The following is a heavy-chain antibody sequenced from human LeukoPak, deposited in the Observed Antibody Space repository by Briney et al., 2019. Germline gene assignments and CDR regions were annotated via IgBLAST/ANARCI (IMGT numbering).Heavy chain of an antibody. CDR2: ISSSNSYI. D-gene: IGHD6-13*01. Sequence: GGSLRLSCAASGFTFSSYWMSWVRQAPGKGLEWVSYISSSNSYIYYADSVKGRFTISRDNAKNSLYLQMNSLRAEDTAVYYCARESAGIAAAGTNRFDYWGQGTLVTVSS. CDR1: GFTFSSYW. V-gene: IGHV3-21*01. J-gene: IGHJ4*02. CDR3: ARESAGIAAAGTNRFDY.